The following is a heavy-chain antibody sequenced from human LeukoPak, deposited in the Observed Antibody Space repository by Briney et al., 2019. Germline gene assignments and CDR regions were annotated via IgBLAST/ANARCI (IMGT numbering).Heavy chain of an antibody. J-gene: IGHJ4*02. D-gene: IGHD6-6*01. Sequence: PSETLSLTCTVSGYSISSGYYWGWIRQPPGKGLEWIGYIYSSGSTYYNPSLKSRLTISVDTSKNQFSLKLSSVTAADTAVYYCAISEYSSSSFDYWGQGTLVTVSS. V-gene: IGHV4-38-2*02. CDR1: GYSISSGYY. CDR2: IYSSGST. CDR3: AISEYSSSSFDY.